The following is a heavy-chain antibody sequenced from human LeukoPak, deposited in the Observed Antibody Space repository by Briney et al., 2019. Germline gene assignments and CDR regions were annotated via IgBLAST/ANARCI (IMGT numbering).Heavy chain of an antibody. J-gene: IGHJ4*02. CDR3: AKDQGWFGPDY. D-gene: IGHD3-10*01. V-gene: IGHV3-30*18. CDR2: ISYDGSNK. CDR1: GFTFSSYG. Sequence: PGRSLRLSCAASGFTFSSYGMHWVRQAPGKGLEWVAVISYDGSNKYYADSVKGRFTISRDNSKNTLYLQMNSLRAEDTAVYYCAKDQGWFGPDYWGQGTLVTVSS.